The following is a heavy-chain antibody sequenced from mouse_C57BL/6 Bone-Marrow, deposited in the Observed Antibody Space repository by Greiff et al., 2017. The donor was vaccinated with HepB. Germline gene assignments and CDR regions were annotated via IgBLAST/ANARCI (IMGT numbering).Heavy chain of an antibody. Sequence: VQLQQSGAELVRPGASVKLSCTASGFNIKDDYMHWVKQRPEQGLEWIGWIDPENGDTEYASKFQGKATITADTSSNTAYLQLSSLTSEDTAVYYCTRGYGSSYENCFDYWGQGTTLTVSS. D-gene: IGHD1-1*01. CDR3: TRGYGSSYENCFDY. CDR2: IDPENGDT. V-gene: IGHV14-4*01. CDR1: GFNIKDDY. J-gene: IGHJ2*01.